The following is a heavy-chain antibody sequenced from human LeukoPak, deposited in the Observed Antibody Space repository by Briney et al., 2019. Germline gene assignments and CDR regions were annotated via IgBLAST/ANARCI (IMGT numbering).Heavy chain of an antibody. Sequence: ASVKVSCKASGYTFTGYYMHWVRQAPGQGLEWMGWINPNSGGTNYAQKFQGRVTMTRDTSISTAYMGLSRVRSDDTSVYYCARSARQQLVLVGAFDIWGQGTMVTVSS. V-gene: IGHV1-2*02. J-gene: IGHJ3*02. CDR1: GYTFTGYY. CDR2: INPNSGGT. D-gene: IGHD6-13*01. CDR3: ARSARQQLVLVGAFDI.